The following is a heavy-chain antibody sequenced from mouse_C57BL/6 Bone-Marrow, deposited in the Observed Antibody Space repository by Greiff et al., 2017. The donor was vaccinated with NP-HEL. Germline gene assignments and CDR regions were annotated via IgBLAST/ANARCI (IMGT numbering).Heavy chain of an antibody. V-gene: IGHV1-69*01. J-gene: IGHJ3*01. Sequence: QVQLQQPGAELVMPGPSVKLSCKASGYTFTSYWMNWVKQRPGQGLEWIGEIDPSDSYTNYYQKFKGKSTVTVDKPCSTAYMRLSSLASEDSAVYYCARGFAWFAYWGQGTLVTVSA. CDR2: IDPSDSYT. CDR1: GYTFTSYW. CDR3: ARGFAWFAY.